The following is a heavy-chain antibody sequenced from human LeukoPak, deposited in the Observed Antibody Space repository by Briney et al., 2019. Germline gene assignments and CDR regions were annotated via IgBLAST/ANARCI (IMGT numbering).Heavy chain of an antibody. D-gene: IGHD6-19*01. CDR2: ISSSSSYI. CDR3: ARDLVVAGDFYYYGMDV. V-gene: IGHV3-21*04. CDR1: GFTFSSYS. J-gene: IGHJ6*02. Sequence: GGSLRLSCAASGFTFSSYSMNWVRQAPGKGLEWVSSISSSSSYIYYADSVKGRFTISRDNSKNTLYLQMNSLRAEDTAVYYCARDLVVAGDFYYYGMDVWGQGTTVTVSS.